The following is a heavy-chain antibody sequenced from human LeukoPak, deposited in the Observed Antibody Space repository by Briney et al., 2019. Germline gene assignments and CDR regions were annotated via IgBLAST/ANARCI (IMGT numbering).Heavy chain of an antibody. CDR3: ARGLSIYGPLDGVDV. CDR2: IYYSGST. Sequence: SETLSLTCTVSGGSISSYYWSWIRQPPGKGLEWIGYIYYSGSTNYNPSLKSRVTISVDTSKNQFSLRLSSVTAADTAVYYCARGLSIYGPLDGVDVWGQGTTVTVSS. CDR1: GGSISSYY. D-gene: IGHD3-10*01. V-gene: IGHV4-59*01. J-gene: IGHJ6*02.